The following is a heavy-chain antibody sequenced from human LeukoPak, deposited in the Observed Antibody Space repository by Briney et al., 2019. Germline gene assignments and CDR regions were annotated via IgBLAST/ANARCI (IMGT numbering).Heavy chain of an antibody. CDR1: GGSISSSSYY. J-gene: IGHJ4*02. Sequence: PSETLSLTCTVSGGSISSSSYYWGWIRQPPGKGLEWIGSIYYSGSTYYNPSLKSRVTISVDTSKNQFSLKLSSVTAADTAVYYCARQDYGDFLFDYWGQGTLVTVSS. CDR2: IYYSGST. D-gene: IGHD4-17*01. V-gene: IGHV4-39*01. CDR3: ARQDYGDFLFDY.